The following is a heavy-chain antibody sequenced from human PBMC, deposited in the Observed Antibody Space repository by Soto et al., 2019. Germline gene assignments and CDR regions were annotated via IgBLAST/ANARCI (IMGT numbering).Heavy chain of an antibody. D-gene: IGHD2-2*01. Sequence: PXETLSLTCAVYGGSFSGYYWSWIRQPPGKGLEWIGEINHSGSTNYNPSLKSRVTISVDTSKNQFSLKLSSVTAADTAVYYCARPHCSSTSCYHPYGAFDIWGQGTMVTVSS. CDR3: ARPHCSSTSCYHPYGAFDI. V-gene: IGHV4-34*01. CDR2: INHSGST. J-gene: IGHJ3*02. CDR1: GGSFSGYY.